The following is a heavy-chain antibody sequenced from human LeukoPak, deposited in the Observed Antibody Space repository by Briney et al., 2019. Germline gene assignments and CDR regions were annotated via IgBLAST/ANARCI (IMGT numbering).Heavy chain of an antibody. D-gene: IGHD6-19*01. CDR3: ARVQWLAEYYFDY. J-gene: IGHJ4*02. CDR1: GGTFSSYA. Sequence: SVKVSCKASGGTFSSYAISWVRQAPGQGLEWMGGIIPIFGTANYAQKFQGRVTITTDESTSTAYMELSSLRSEDTAVYYCARVQWLAEYYFDYWGQGTLVAVSS. CDR2: IIPIFGTA. V-gene: IGHV1-69*05.